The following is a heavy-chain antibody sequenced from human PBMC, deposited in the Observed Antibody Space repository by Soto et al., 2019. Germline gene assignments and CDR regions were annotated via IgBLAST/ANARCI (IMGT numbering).Heavy chain of an antibody. CDR3: ARGRGAAGTDSVQYYGMDV. J-gene: IGHJ6*02. CDR2: ISSSSSYI. CDR1: GFTFSSYS. V-gene: IGHV3-21*01. D-gene: IGHD6-13*01. Sequence: ESGVGLVKPGGSLRLSCAASGFTFSSYSMNWVRQAPGKGLAWVSTISSSSSYIYYADSVKGRFTISRDNAKNSLYLQMKSLRAEDTAVYYCARGRGAAGTDSVQYYGMDVWGQGTTVTVSS.